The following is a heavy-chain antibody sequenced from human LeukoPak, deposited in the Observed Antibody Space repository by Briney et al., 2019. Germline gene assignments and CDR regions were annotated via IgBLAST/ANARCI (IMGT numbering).Heavy chain of an antibody. J-gene: IGHJ3*02. V-gene: IGHV4-34*01. D-gene: IGHD3-16*01. CDR3: AGGVLGTTFDI. Sequence: PSETLSLTCAVYGGSFSGYYWSWIRQPPGKGLEWIGEINHSGSTNYNPSLKSRVTISVDTSKNQFSLKLSSVTAADTAVYYCAGGVLGTTFDIWGQGTMVTVSS. CDR1: GGSFSGYY. CDR2: INHSGST.